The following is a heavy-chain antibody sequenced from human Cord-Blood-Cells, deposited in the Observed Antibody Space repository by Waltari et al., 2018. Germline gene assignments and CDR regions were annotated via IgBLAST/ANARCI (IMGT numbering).Heavy chain of an antibody. Sequence: EVQLVESGGGLVKPGGSLRLSCAASGFTFSSYSMNWVRQAPGKGLEWVSSISSSSSYIYYADSVKGRFTISRDNAKNSLYLQMNSLRAEDTAVYYCAREGGTVTTSGVYYYYYGMDVWGQGTTVTVSS. J-gene: IGHJ6*02. D-gene: IGHD4-4*01. CDR3: AREGGTVTTSGVYYYYYGMDV. CDR2: ISSSSSYI. V-gene: IGHV3-21*01. CDR1: GFTFSSYS.